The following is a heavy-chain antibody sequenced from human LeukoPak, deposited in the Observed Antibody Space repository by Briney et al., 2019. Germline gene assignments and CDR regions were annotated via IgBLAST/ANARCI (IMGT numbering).Heavy chain of an antibody. CDR3: AREFRADYYDSSGYDY. CDR1: GFTFSSYS. V-gene: IGHV3-53*01. D-gene: IGHD3-22*01. Sequence: GGSQRLSCAASGFTFSSYSMNWVRQAPGKGLEWVSVIYSGGSTYYADSVKGRFTISRDNSKNTLYLQMNSLRAEDTAVYYCAREFRADYYDSSGYDYWGQGTLVTVSS. CDR2: IYSGGST. J-gene: IGHJ4*02.